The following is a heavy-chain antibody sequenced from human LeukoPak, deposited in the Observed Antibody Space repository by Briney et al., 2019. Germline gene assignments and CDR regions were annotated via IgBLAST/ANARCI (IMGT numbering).Heavy chain of an antibody. CDR2: INPNSGDT. Sequence: ASVKVSCKASGYTCTANYMNWVRQATGQGLEWMGWINPNSGDTNDAQKFQGRVTMTRDTSISTAYMELSRLRSDDTAVYYCTRAAYCSGGSCSDWFDPWGQGNLVTVSS. CDR3: TRAAYCSGGSCSDWFDP. V-gene: IGHV1-2*02. CDR1: GYTCTANY. D-gene: IGHD2-15*01. J-gene: IGHJ5*02.